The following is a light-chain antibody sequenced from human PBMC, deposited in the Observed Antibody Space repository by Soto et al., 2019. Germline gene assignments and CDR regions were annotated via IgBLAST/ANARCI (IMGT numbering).Light chain of an antibody. Sequence: QSVLTQPPSASGTPGQRVTISCSGTSSNIGSNTVNWYQQLLGTAPKLLIFSNIQRPSGVPARFSGSNSGTSASLATSGLQSEDEADYYCSAWDDSLNGVVFGGVTKLTVL. CDR1: SSNIGSNT. J-gene: IGLJ2*01. CDR3: SAWDDSLNGVV. V-gene: IGLV1-44*01. CDR2: SNI.